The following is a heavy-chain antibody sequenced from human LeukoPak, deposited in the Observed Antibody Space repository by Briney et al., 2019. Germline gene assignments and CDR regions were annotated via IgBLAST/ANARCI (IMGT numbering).Heavy chain of an antibody. J-gene: IGHJ4*02. Sequence: PGGSLRLSCAASGFTFSSYAMHWVRQAPGKGLEWVAVISYDGSNKYYADSVKGRFTISRDNSKNTLYLQMNSLRAEDTAVYYCANHAISFVAGYFDYWGQGTLVTVSS. D-gene: IGHD6-19*01. CDR1: GFTFSSYA. CDR3: ANHAISFVAGYFDY. CDR2: ISYDGSNK. V-gene: IGHV3-30-3*01.